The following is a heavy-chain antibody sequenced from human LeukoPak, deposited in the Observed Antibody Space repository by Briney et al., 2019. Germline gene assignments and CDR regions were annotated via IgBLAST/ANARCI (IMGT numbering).Heavy chain of an antibody. CDR3: ARDGPWLGYFDY. CDR1: EFTFSSHA. CDR2: ISGSGGVT. V-gene: IGHV3-23*01. J-gene: IGHJ4*02. Sequence: PGGSLRLSCAASEFTFSSHAMSWVRQAPGKGLEWVSIISGSGGVTYYADSVKGRFTISRDNSKNTLYLQMNSLRAEDTAVYYCARDGPWLGYFDYWGQGTLVTVSS. D-gene: IGHD6-19*01.